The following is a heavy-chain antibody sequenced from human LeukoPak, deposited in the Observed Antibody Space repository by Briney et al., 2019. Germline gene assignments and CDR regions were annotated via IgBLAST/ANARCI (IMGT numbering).Heavy chain of an antibody. CDR2: IRSEANSYAT. CDR1: GFTFSGSA. Sequence: GGSLRLSCAASGFTFSGSAMHWVRQAPGKGLEWVGRIRSEANSYATAYGESVKGRFTFSRDDSKNTAYLQMDSLQTEDTAVYYCARGYGGGYSSIWGQGTMVTVSS. J-gene: IGHJ3*02. V-gene: IGHV3-73*01. D-gene: IGHD5-18*01. CDR3: ARGYGGGYSSI.